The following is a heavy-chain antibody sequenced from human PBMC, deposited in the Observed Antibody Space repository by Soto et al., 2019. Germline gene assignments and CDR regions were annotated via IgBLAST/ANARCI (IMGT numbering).Heavy chain of an antibody. D-gene: IGHD3-10*01. CDR3: ARTDYGSGSYYNFDY. J-gene: IGHJ4*02. V-gene: IGHV4-4*02. CDR2: IHHSGST. CDR1: GASISSNDW. Sequence: QVQLQESGPGLVMPSGTLSLTCAVSGASISSNDWWSWVRQSPGKGLEWIGEIHHSGSTNYNPSLRRRVIISVDKSKNQFSLKLNSVTAADTAVYYCARTDYGSGSYYNFDYWGQGTLVTVSS.